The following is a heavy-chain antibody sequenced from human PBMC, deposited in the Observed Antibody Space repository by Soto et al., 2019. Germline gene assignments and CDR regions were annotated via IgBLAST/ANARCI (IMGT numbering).Heavy chain of an antibody. J-gene: IGHJ3*02. D-gene: IGHD6-19*01. CDR1: GFTFSSYG. CDR3: ARDGIGPSSGWFEHDAFDI. CDR2: IWYDGSNK. Sequence: QVQLMESGGGVVQPGRSLRLSCAASGFTFSSYGMHWVRQAPGKGLEWVAVIWYDGSNKYYADSVKGRFTISRDNSKNTLYLQMNSLRAEDTAVYYCARDGIGPSSGWFEHDAFDIWGQGTMVTVSS. V-gene: IGHV3-33*01.